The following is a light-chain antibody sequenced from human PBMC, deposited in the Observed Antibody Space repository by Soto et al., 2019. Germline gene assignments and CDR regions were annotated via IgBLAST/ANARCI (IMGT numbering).Light chain of an antibody. CDR1: SSNIGAGYD. V-gene: IGLV1-40*01. Sequence: QSVLTQPPSVSGAPGQRVTISCTGSSSNIGAGYDVHWYQQLPGTAPKLLIYGNSNRPSGVPDRFSGSKSGTSASLAITGLQAEDEADDYCQSYDSSLFWVFGGGTKLTVL. CDR3: QSYDSSLFWV. CDR2: GNS. J-gene: IGLJ3*02.